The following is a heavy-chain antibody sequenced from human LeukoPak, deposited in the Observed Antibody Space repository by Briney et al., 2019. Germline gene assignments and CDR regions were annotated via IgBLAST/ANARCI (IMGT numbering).Heavy chain of an antibody. CDR1: GFTFSSYW. D-gene: IGHD1-26*01. Sequence: GGSLRLSCAASGFTFSSYWMSWVRQAPGKGLEWVANIQQDGSEKYYVDSVKGRFTISRDNAKNSLYLQMNSLRAEDTAVYYCARDKIVGATHFDYWGLGTLVTVSS. CDR2: IQQDGSEK. J-gene: IGHJ4*02. CDR3: ARDKIVGATHFDY. V-gene: IGHV3-7*01.